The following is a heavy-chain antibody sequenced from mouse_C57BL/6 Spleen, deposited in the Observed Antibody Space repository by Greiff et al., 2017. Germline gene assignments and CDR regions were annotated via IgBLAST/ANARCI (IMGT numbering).Heavy chain of an antibody. Sequence: VQLQQSGPELVKPGASVKISCKASGYAFSSSWMNRVKQRPGKGLEWIGRIYPGDGDTNYNGKFKGKATLTADKSSSTAYMQLSSLTSEDSAVYFCARDGSWYFDVWGTGTTVTVSS. CDR3: ARDGSWYFDV. CDR2: IYPGDGDT. D-gene: IGHD2-3*01. CDR1: GYAFSSSW. V-gene: IGHV1-82*01. J-gene: IGHJ1*03.